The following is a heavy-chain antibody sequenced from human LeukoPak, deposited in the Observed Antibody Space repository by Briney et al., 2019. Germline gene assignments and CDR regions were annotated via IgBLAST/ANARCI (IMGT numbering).Heavy chain of an antibody. CDR1: GFTFSNHW. CDR3: ASWRWAQSEFDY. V-gene: IGHV3-7*02. J-gene: IGHJ4*02. Sequence: AGSLRLSCEASGFTFSNHWMAWVRQVPAEGLQWVAHIKFDSSNQEYVDSVKGRFTISRDNAKNSVFLQMNSLTAEDTAVYYCASWRWAQSEFDYWGQGTLVTVSS. D-gene: IGHD5-24*01. CDR2: IKFDSSNQ.